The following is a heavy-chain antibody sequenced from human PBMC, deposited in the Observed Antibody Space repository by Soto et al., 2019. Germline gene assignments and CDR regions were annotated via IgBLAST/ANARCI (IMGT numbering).Heavy chain of an antibody. CDR1: GFTFSNAW. CDR2: IKSKTDGGTT. V-gene: IGHV3-15*01. D-gene: IGHD6-13*01. J-gene: IGHJ5*02. Sequence: KPGGSLRLSCAASGFTFSNAWMSWVRQAPGKGLEWVGRIKSKTDGGTTDYAAPVKGRFTISRDDSKNTLYLQMNSLKTEDTAVYYCTKDLPGYSSRWYTLDPWGQGTLVTVYS. CDR3: TKDLPGYSSRWYTLDP.